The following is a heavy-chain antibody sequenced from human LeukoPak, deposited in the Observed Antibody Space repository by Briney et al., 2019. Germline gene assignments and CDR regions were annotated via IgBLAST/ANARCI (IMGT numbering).Heavy chain of an antibody. CDR1: GGSISSGDYY. J-gene: IGHJ6*04. V-gene: IGHV4-39*07. Sequence: SETLSLTCTVSGGSISSGDYYWSWIRQPPGTGLEWIGEINHSGSTNYNPSLKSRVTISVDTSKNQFSLKLSSVTAADTAVYYCARLRLQARGGSGYDYRSVRHYYYYYGMDVWGKGTTVTVSS. CDR2: INHSGST. D-gene: IGHD5-12*01. CDR3: ARLRLQARGGSGYDYRSVRHYYYYYGMDV.